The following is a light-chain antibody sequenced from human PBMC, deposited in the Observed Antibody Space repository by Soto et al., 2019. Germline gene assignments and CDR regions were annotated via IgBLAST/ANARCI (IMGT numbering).Light chain of an antibody. CDR2: GAS. Sequence: EIVLTQSPGTLSLSPGENASFSCRASQSIDTNWLAWYQQRPGQPPRLLIYGASSRATGIPDRFSGSGSGTDFTLTISRLEPEDFAVYYCQQYGNSPITFGQGTRLEIK. V-gene: IGKV3-20*01. CDR3: QQYGNSPIT. J-gene: IGKJ5*01. CDR1: QSIDTNW.